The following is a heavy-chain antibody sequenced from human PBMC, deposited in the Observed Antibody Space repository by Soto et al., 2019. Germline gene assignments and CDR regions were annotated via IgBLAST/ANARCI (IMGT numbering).Heavy chain of an antibody. D-gene: IGHD5-12*01. V-gene: IGHV4-31*01. CDR2: IYYSGST. J-gene: IGHJ4*02. CDR3: ARGGGYNTACDY. CDR1: GGSISSGGYY. Sequence: QVQLQESGPGLVKPPQTLSLTCTVSGGSISSGGYYWSWIRQHPGKGLEWIGYIYYSGSTYYKPSLKTQVTISGDTSKNQFSLKLSSVTAAATAVYYWARGGGYNTACDYWGQGTLGTVSS.